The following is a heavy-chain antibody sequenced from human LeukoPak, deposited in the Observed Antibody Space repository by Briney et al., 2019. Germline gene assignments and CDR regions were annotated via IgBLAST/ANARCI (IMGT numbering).Heavy chain of an antibody. CDR1: GYTFTGNY. Sequence: ASVKVSCKASGYTFTGNYVHWVRQAPGQGLESMGWISPHSGVTNYAQNFQGRVTMTRDTAITTVYMELSGLRSDDTSVYYCAREEVLGLAARGLDYWGQGTLVTVSS. J-gene: IGHJ4*02. CDR3: AREEVLGLAARGLDY. CDR2: ISPHSGVT. V-gene: IGHV1-2*02. D-gene: IGHD2-2*01.